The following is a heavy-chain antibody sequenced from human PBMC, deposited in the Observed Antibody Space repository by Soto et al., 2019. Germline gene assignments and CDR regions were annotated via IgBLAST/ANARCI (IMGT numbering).Heavy chain of an antibody. Sequence: ASVKVSCKASGYTFTGYYMHWVRQAPGQWLEWMGWINPNSGGTNYAQKFQGWVTMTRDTSISTAYMELSRLRSDDTAVYYCARGGSLWFGELSAYYYGMDVWGQGTTVTVSS. CDR2: INPNSGGT. CDR1: GYTFTGYY. D-gene: IGHD3-10*01. CDR3: ARGGSLWFGELSAYYYGMDV. V-gene: IGHV1-2*04. J-gene: IGHJ6*02.